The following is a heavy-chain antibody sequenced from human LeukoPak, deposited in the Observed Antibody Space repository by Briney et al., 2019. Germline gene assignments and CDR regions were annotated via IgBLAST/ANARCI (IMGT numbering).Heavy chain of an antibody. J-gene: IGHJ6*02. Sequence: SVKVSCKASGYTFNNYDINWVRQAPGQGLEWMGWMNPNSGNTGYAQKFQGRFTLTRETFISTAYMELSSLRSDDTAVHYCVRAMAPLDTFNYQYAMDVWGQGTMVTVSS. CDR3: VRAMAPLDTFNYQYAMDV. CDR2: MNPNSGNT. V-gene: IGHV1-8*01. D-gene: IGHD5-24*01. CDR1: GYTFNNYD.